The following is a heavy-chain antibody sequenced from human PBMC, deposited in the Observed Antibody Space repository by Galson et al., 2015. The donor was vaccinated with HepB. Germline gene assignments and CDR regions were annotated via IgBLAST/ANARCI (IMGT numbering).Heavy chain of an antibody. Sequence: SETLSLTCSVSGGSISNYYWSWIRQPPGKGLEWIGYIYYSGSTNYNPSLTSRVTISVDRSKNQFSLNMRSVTAADTAVYYCARVVGYYDSSGDPFDYWGQGTLVTVSS. CDR3: ARVVGYYDSSGDPFDY. CDR1: GGSISNYY. J-gene: IGHJ4*02. D-gene: IGHD3-22*01. V-gene: IGHV4-59*01. CDR2: IYYSGST.